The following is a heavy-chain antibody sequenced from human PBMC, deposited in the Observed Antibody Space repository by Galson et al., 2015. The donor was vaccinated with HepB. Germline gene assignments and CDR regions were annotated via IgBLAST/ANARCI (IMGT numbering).Heavy chain of an antibody. Sequence: SLRLSCAASGFTFSSYDMHWVRQATGKGLEWVSAIGTAGDTYYPGSVKGRFTISRENAKNSLYLQMNSLRAGDTAVYYCARGARAVSSGSYSTYNWFDPWGQGTLVTVSS. V-gene: IGHV3-13*04. CDR3: ARGARAVSSGSYSTYNWFDP. CDR1: GFTFSSYD. CDR2: IGTAGDT. D-gene: IGHD1-26*01. J-gene: IGHJ5*02.